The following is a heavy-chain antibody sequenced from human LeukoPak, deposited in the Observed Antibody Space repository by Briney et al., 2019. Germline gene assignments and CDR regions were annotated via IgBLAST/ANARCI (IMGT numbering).Heavy chain of an antibody. CDR2: INPNSGGT. D-gene: IGHD2-2*02. CDR1: GYTFTGYY. J-gene: IGHJ5*02. CDR3: ARVRTPNARNCSSTSCYRGNWFDP. V-gene: IGHV1-2*05. Sequence: ASVKVSCKASGYTFTGYYMHWVRQAPGQGLEWMGRINPNSGGTNYAQKFQGRVTMTRDTSISTAYMELSRLRSDDTGVYYCARVRTPNARNCSSTSCYRGNWFDPWGQGTLVTVSS.